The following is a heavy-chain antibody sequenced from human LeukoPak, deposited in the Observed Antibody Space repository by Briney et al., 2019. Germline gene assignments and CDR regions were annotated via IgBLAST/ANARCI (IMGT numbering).Heavy chain of an antibody. D-gene: IGHD2-15*01. CDR2: IKYDGSKI. CDR1: GFRFRDSW. Sequence: GGSLRLSCSASGFRFRDSWMGWVRQAPGKGLEWVADIKYDGSKIYYVDSVKGRFTISRDNAKSSLFLQMNNLRAEDSGVYFCVSDDDSLDYWGQGTLVTVS. J-gene: IGHJ4*02. V-gene: IGHV3-7*01. CDR3: VSDDDSLDY.